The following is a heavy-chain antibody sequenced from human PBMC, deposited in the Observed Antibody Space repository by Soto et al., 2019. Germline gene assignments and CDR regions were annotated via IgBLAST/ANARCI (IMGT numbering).Heavy chain of an antibody. Sequence: GASLKISWKCSGYSFTSYWISWVRQMPGKGLEWMGRIDPSDSYTNYSPSFQGHVTISADKSISTAYLQWSSLKASDTAMYDCASLLTNWLDPWGKGTMVTVDS. CDR3: ASLLTNWLDP. D-gene: IGHD7-27*01. J-gene: IGHJ5*02. CDR2: IDPSDSYT. CDR1: GYSFTSYW. V-gene: IGHV5-10-1*01.